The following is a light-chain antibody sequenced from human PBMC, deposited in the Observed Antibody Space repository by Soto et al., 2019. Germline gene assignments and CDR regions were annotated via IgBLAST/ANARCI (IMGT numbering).Light chain of an antibody. CDR2: GAS. CDR1: QSVSSSY. J-gene: IGKJ2*01. Sequence: EIVLTQSPGTLSLSPGERATLSCRASQSVSSSYLAWYQQKPGQAPRLLIYGASSRATGIPDRFSGSGSGTDVTLTISRLEPEDFAVYSCQQFGNSPYTFGQGTRLEIK. V-gene: IGKV3-20*01. CDR3: QQFGNSPYT.